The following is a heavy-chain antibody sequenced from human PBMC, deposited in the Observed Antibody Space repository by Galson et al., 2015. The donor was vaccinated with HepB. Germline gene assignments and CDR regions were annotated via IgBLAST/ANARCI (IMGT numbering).Heavy chain of an antibody. D-gene: IGHD6-19*01. V-gene: IGHV3-30-3*01. CDR2: ISYDGSNK. CDR3: ARETTGWLVPDLDDY. CDR1: GFTFSSYA. Sequence: SLRLSCAASGFTFSSYAMHWVRQAPGKGLEWVAVISYDGSNKYYADSVKGRFTISRDNSKNTLYLQMNSLRAEDTAVYYCARETTGWLVPDLDDYWGQGTLVTVSS. J-gene: IGHJ4*02.